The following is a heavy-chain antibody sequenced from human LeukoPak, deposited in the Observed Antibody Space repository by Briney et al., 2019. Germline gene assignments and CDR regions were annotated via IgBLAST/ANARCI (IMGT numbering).Heavy chain of an antibody. V-gene: IGHV4-61*02. D-gene: IGHD4-17*01. J-gene: IGHJ6*03. CDR3: AREATVTSNYYYYYMDV. CDR2: IYTSGST. CDR1: GGSISSGSYY. Sequence: SETLSLTCTGSGGSISSGSYYWSWIRQPAGKGLEWIGRIYTSGSTNYNPSLKSRVTMSVDTSKNQFSLKLSSVTAADTAVYYCAREATVTSNYYYYYMDVWGKGTTVTISS.